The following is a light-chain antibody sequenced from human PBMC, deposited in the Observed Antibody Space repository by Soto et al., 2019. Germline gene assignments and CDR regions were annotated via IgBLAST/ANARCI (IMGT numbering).Light chain of an antibody. V-gene: IGKV3-20*01. J-gene: IGKJ3*01. CDR2: GVS. CDR3: QQYGSTPFT. CDR1: QRLSSSF. Sequence: PGERATLSCRSSQRLSSSFLAWYQQRPGQAPRLLIHGVSSKAAGIPDRFSGSGSGTDFTLTINRLEPEDFALYFCQQYGSTPFTFGPGTQLEIK.